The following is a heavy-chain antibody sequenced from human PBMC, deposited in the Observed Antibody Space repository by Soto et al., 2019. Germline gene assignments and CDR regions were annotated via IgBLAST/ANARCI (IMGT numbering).Heavy chain of an antibody. V-gene: IGHV3-48*01. Sequence: EVQLVESGGDLVQPGGSLRLSCAASGFTFSSYSMNWVRQAPGKGLEWVSYISSNSGTMYYADSVKGRFTISRDNAKNSLCLQMNSLRAEDTAVYYCARDRFYYGSSGYYYFDYWGQGTLVTVSS. D-gene: IGHD3-22*01. J-gene: IGHJ4*02. CDR3: ARDRFYYGSSGYYYFDY. CDR1: GFTFSSYS. CDR2: ISSNSGTM.